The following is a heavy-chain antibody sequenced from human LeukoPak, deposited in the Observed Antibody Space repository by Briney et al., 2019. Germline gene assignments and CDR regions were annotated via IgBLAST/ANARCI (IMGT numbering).Heavy chain of an antibody. J-gene: IGHJ4*02. D-gene: IGHD5-12*01. Sequence: PSETLSLTCTVSGGSISSGDYYWSWIRQPPGKGLEWIGYIYYSGSTYYNPSLKSRVTISVDTSKNQFSLKLSSVTAADTAVYYCARTHATYETFDYWGQGTLVTSPQ. CDR2: IYYSGST. V-gene: IGHV4-30-4*01. CDR1: GGSISSGDYY. CDR3: ARTHATYETFDY.